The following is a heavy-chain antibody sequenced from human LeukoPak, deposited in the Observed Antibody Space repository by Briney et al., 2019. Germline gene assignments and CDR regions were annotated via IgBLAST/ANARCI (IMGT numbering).Heavy chain of an antibody. CDR1: GFTFDDYA. D-gene: IGHD3-9*01. J-gene: IGHJ5*02. Sequence: PGGSLRLSCAASGFTFDDYAMHWVRQAPGKGLEWVSGISWNSGSIGYADSVKARFTISRDNAKNSLYLQMNSLRAEDTALYYCAKDAAHYDILTGRGGFDPWGQGTLVTVSS. V-gene: IGHV3-9*01. CDR3: AKDAAHYDILTGRGGFDP. CDR2: ISWNSGSI.